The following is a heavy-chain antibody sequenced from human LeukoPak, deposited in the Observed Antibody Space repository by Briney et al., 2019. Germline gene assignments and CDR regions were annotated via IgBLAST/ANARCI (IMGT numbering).Heavy chain of an antibody. J-gene: IGHJ4*02. D-gene: IGHD2-21*02. CDR3: AKDFVAVTAIGMYYSDY. V-gene: IGHV3-23*01. Sequence: GGTLRLSCAASGFTFSSYAMNWVRQTPGKGLEWVSSISGSGGSLYYADSVKGRFTISRDNSKNTFYLQMNSLRAEDTAIYYCAKDFVAVTAIGMYYSDYWGQGTLVTVSA. CDR2: ISGSGGSL. CDR1: GFTFSSYA.